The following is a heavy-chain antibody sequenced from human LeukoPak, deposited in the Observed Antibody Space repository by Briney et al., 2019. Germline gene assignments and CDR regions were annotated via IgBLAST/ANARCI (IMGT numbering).Heavy chain of an antibody. D-gene: IGHD2-2*01. CDR3: AKSLVVVPAANPRAYFDY. CDR2: ISGSGGST. J-gene: IGHJ4*02. Sequence: GGSLGLSCAASGFTFSGYAMSWVRQAPGKGLEWVSAISGSGGSTYYADSVKGRFTVSRDNSKNTLYLQMNSLRAEDTAVYYCAKSLVVVPAANPRAYFDYWGQGTLVTVSS. V-gene: IGHV3-23*01. CDR1: GFTFSGYA.